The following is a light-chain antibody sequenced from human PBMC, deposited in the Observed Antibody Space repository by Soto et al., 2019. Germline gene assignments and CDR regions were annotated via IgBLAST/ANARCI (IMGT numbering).Light chain of an antibody. V-gene: IGKV1D-12*01. Sequence: DIQMTQSPLVSASVGERVTITCRASQDISSWLAWYQQKPGKAPKFLMYAASSIHKGVPSRFSGSGSGTDFTLTINSLQPEDFGTYYCQQATSFPITVGQGTRLDIK. CDR2: AAS. CDR3: QQATSFPIT. CDR1: QDISSW. J-gene: IGKJ5*01.